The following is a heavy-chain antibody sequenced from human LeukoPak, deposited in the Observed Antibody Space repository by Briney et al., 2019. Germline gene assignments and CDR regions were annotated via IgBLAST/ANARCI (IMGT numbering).Heavy chain of an antibody. CDR1: GYTFTDYA. CDR3: ASCNDSSGYFAY. CDR2: VNTNTGNP. V-gene: IGHV7-4-1*02. Sequence: ASVKVSCKPSGYTFTDYAINWVRQAPGQGLEYMGWVNTNTGNPTYAQGFTGRFVFSSDSSVSSAYLQITSLKADDSAIYFCASCNDSSGYFAYWGQGTLVTVSS. J-gene: IGHJ4*02. D-gene: IGHD3-22*01.